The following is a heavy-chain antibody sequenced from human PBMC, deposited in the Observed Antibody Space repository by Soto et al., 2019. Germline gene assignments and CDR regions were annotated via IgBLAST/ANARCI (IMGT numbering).Heavy chain of an antibody. V-gene: IGHV5-10-1*01. CDR2: IDPSDSYT. J-gene: IGHJ4*02. Sequence: VESLKISCKGSGYSFTSYWISWVRQMPGKGLEWMGRIDPSDSYTNYSPSFQGHVTISADKSISTAYPQWSSLKASDTAMYYCARQKHNVDTVDFDYWGQGTLVTVSS. D-gene: IGHD5-18*01. CDR1: GYSFTSYW. CDR3: ARQKHNVDTVDFDY.